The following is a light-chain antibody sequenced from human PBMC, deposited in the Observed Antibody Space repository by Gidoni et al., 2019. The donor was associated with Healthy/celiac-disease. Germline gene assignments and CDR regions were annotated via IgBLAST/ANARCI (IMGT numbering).Light chain of an antibody. CDR2: AAS. Sequence: DIKMTQSPSSLSASVGDRVTITCRASQSISSYLNWYQQKPGKAPKLLIYAASSLQSGVPSRFSGSGSGTDFTLTISNLQPEDFATYYCQQSYSTLFTFXLXPKWISN. CDR3: QQSYSTLFT. J-gene: IGKJ3*01. V-gene: IGKV1-39*01. CDR1: QSISSY.